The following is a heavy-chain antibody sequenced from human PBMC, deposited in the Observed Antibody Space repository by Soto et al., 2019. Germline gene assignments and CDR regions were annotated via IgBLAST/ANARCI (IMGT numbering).Heavy chain of an antibody. Sequence: SVKVSCKASGFTFTSSAMQWVRQARGQRLEWIGWIVVGSGNTNYAQKFQERVTITRDMSTSTAYMELSSLRSEDTAVYYCAAGIMTTVTTLDYWGQGTLVTVSS. V-gene: IGHV1-58*02. CDR3: AAGIMTTVTTLDY. J-gene: IGHJ4*02. CDR2: IVVGSGNT. CDR1: GFTFTSSA. D-gene: IGHD4-17*01.